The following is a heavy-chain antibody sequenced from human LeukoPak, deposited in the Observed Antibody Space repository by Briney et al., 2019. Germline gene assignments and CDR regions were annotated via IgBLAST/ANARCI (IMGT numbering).Heavy chain of an antibody. D-gene: IGHD6-19*01. V-gene: IGHV1-2*02. J-gene: IGHJ5*02. CDR3: ARGGSSGWYVQNYFDT. CDR2: INTNSGGT. Sequence: ASVRVSCTPSGYTFTAYYLHWVRQAPGQEREWRGWINTNSGGTNYAQTFQGRVTMTRDTSISTAYMELSRLRSDDTAVYYGARGGSSGWYVQNYFDTWGQGTLVTVSS. CDR1: GYTFTAYY.